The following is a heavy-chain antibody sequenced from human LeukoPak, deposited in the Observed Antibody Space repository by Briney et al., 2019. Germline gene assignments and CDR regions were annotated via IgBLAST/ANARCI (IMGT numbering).Heavy chain of an antibody. CDR2: IYTSGST. Sequence: SETLSLTCTVSGGSISSGGYYWSWIRQHPGKGLEWIGRIYTSGSTNYNPSLKSRVTISVDTSKNQFSLKLSSVTAADTAVYYCARDRGGLYYDFWSGPPRPHGMDVWGQGTTVTVSS. J-gene: IGHJ6*02. CDR1: GGSISSGGYY. D-gene: IGHD3-3*01. V-gene: IGHV4-61*02. CDR3: ARDRGGLYYDFWSGPPRPHGMDV.